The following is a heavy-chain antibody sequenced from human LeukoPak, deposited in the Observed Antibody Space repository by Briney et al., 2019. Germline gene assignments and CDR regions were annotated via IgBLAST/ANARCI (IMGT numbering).Heavy chain of an antibody. J-gene: IGHJ3*02. CDR3: ARLKSNYDILTGRIFDAFDI. CDR1: GGSISSDY. D-gene: IGHD3-9*01. Sequence: PSETLSLNCTVSGGSISSDYWSWIRQPAGKGLEWIGRIYTSCSTNYNPSLKSRVTMSVDTSKNQFSLKLNSVTAADTAVYYCARLKSNYDILTGRIFDAFDIWGQGTMVTVSS. V-gene: IGHV4-4*07. CDR2: IYTSCST.